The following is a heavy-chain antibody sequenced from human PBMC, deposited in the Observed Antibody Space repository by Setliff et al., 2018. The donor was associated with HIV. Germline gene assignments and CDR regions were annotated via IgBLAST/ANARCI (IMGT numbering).Heavy chain of an antibody. J-gene: IGHJ4*02. CDR3: ARQFRYPNRAVAGVDY. CDR2: LFYNGNT. D-gene: IGHD6-19*01. CDR1: GGSISNNSYY. Sequence: SETLSLTCTVSGGSISNNSYYWGWVRQPPGKGLELIGNLFYNGNTYYNPSLKRRVTISVDTSKNQFSLKLSSVTAADTAIYFCARQFRYPNRAVAGVDYWGQGTRVTVSS. V-gene: IGHV4-39*01.